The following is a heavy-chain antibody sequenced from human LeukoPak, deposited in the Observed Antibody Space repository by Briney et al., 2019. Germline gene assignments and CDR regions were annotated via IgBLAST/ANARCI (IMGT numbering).Heavy chain of an antibody. CDR1: GGSFSGYY. V-gene: IGHV4-34*01. J-gene: IGHJ4*02. Sequence: PSETLSLTCAVYGGSFSGYYWGWIRQPPGKGLEWIGEINHSGSTNYNPSLKSRVTISVDTSKNQFSLKLSSVTAADTAVYYCAKGATTFWDWGQGTLVTVSS. CDR2: INHSGST. CDR3: AKGATTFWD. D-gene: IGHD1-26*01.